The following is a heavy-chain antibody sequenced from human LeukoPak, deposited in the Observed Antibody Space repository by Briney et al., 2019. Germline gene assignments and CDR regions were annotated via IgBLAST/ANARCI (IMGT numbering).Heavy chain of an antibody. Sequence: GGSLRLSCVASGFTFSNYAMSWVRQAPGKGLEWVSAISGSGGGTYYADSVKGRFTISRDDSKNTLYLQMNSLRAEGTAVYYCAKAPRDSGSYYFDYWGQGTLVTVSS. CDR2: ISGSGGGT. V-gene: IGHV3-23*01. J-gene: IGHJ4*02. D-gene: IGHD1-26*01. CDR3: AKAPRDSGSYYFDY. CDR1: GFTFSNYA.